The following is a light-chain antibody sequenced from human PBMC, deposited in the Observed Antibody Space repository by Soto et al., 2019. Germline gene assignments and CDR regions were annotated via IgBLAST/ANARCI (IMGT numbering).Light chain of an antibody. CDR2: EVS. J-gene: IGLJ1*01. CDR3: GSFESGSTLYV. V-gene: IGLV2-14*01. CDR1: SXDVGRYKY. Sequence: QSALTQPGSVSGSPGQSITISCTGSSXDVGRYKYVSWYQHHPGKAPKLIIFEVSNRPSGVSNRFSGSKSGNTASLTISGLQAEDEADYHCGSFESGSTLYVFGTGTKVPVL.